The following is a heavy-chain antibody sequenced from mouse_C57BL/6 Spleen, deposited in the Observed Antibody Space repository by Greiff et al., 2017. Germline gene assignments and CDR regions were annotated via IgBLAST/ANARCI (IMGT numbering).Heavy chain of an antibody. CDR2: INPSNGGT. CDR3: ARGGTYYGSSYGSFDV. Sequence: QVQLKQPGTELVKPGASVKLSCKASGYTFTSYWMHWVKQRPGQGLEWIGNINPSNGGTNYNEKFKSKATLTVDKSSSTAYMQLSSLTSEDSAVYYCARGGTYYGSSYGSFDVWGTGTTVTVSS. CDR1: GYTFTSYW. D-gene: IGHD1-1*01. V-gene: IGHV1-53*01. J-gene: IGHJ1*03.